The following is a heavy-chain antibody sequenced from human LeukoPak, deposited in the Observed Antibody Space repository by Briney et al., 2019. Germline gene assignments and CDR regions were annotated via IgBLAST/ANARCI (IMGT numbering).Heavy chain of an antibody. CDR2: INRSGST. CDR3: ARGFDWYPRW. Sequence: SETLSLTCAVYGGSFSGYYWSWIRQPPGKGLEWIGEINRSGSTNYNPSLKSRVTISVDTSKNQFSLKLSSVTAAGTAVYHCARGFDWYPRWWGQGTLVTVSS. J-gene: IGHJ4*02. V-gene: IGHV4-34*01. CDR1: GGSFSGYY. D-gene: IGHD3-9*01.